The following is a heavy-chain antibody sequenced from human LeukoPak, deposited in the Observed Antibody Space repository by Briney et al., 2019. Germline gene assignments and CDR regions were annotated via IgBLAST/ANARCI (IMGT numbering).Heavy chain of an antibody. CDR3: ARAPLPYYYDSSGYLGSSAFDY. V-gene: IGHV1-2*02. Sequence: ASVKVSCKASGYTFTGYYMHWVRQAPGQGLGWMGWINPNSGGTNYAQKFQGRVTMTRDTSISTAYMELSRLRSDDTAVYYCARAPLPYYYDSSGYLGSSAFDYWGQGTLVTVSS. D-gene: IGHD3-22*01. CDR1: GYTFTGYY. CDR2: INPNSGGT. J-gene: IGHJ4*02.